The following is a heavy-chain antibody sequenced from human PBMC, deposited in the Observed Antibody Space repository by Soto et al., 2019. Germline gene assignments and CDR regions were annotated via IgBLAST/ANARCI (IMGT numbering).Heavy chain of an antibody. J-gene: IGHJ4*02. CDR3: AKDFPSNTAGFGEGGNYFDY. V-gene: IGHV3-23*01. CDR2: ISGSGGST. Sequence: GGSLRLSCAASGFTFSSYAMSWVRQAPGKGLEWVSAISGSGGSTYYADSVKGRFTISRDNSKNTLYLQMNSLRAEDTAVYYCAKDFPSNTAGFGEGGNYFDYWGQGTLVTVSS. D-gene: IGHD3-10*01. CDR1: GFTFSSYA.